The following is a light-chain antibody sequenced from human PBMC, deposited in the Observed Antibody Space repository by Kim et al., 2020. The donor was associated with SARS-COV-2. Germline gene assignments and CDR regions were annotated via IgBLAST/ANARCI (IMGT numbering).Light chain of an antibody. CDR1: SLRTYY. J-gene: IGLJ1*01. CDR2: GKN. V-gene: IGLV3-19*01. Sequence: SSELTQDPAVSVTLGQIIRITCQGDSLRTYYASWYQQKPGQAPVLVIYGKNSRPSGIPDRFSGSSSGKTAYLTITGAQAEDEADYYCNPRDISGNHRVFGTGTRSPS. CDR3: NPRDISGNHRV.